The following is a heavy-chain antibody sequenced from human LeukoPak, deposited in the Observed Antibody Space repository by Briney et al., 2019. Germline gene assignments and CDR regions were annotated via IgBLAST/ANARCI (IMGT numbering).Heavy chain of an antibody. J-gene: IGHJ5*02. Sequence: PGGSLRLSCAASGFIFSSYAMSWVRQAPGKGLEWVSSISSSSSFIYYADSVKGRFTISRDNAKNSLYLQMNSLRAEDTAVYYCARGGDIVARDFDPWGQGTLVTVSS. CDR1: GFIFSSYA. CDR3: ARGGDIVARDFDP. CDR2: ISSSSSFI. V-gene: IGHV3-21*01. D-gene: IGHD5-12*01.